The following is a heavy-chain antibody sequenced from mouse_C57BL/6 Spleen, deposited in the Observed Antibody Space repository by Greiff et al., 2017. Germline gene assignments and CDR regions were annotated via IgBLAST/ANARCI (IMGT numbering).Heavy chain of an antibody. CDR2: IYPGSGST. CDR3: ARRRTGTAWFAY. V-gene: IGHV1-55*01. Sequence: VQLQQPGAELVKPGASVKMSCKASGYTFTSYWIPWVKQRPGQGLEWIGDIYPGSGSTNYNEKFKSKATLTVDTSSSTAYMQLSSLTSEDSAVYYCARRRTGTAWFAYWGQGTLVTVSA. J-gene: IGHJ3*01. CDR1: GYTFTSYW. D-gene: IGHD4-1*01.